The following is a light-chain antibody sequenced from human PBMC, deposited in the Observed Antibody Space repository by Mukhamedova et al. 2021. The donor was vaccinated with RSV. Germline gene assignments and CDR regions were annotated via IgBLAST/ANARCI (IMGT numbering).Light chain of an antibody. Sequence: NQRPSGVPDRFSGSIDTSSDSASLTISGLKTDDEAEYYWQFYDRNTRADFGGGTKLTVL. J-gene: IGLJ2*01. CDR3: QFYDRNTRAD. V-gene: IGLV6-57*01. CDR2: N.